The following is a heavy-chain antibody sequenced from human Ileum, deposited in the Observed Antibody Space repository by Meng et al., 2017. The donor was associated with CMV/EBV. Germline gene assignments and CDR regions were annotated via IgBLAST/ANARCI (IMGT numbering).Heavy chain of an antibody. J-gene: IGHJ4*02. CDR3: ARETADYDFWSGCLDY. CDR2: IIPILGIA. D-gene: IGHD3-3*01. V-gene: IGHV1-69*10. Sequence: GTFSSYAISWVRQAPGQGLEWMGGIIPILGIANYAQKFQGRVTITADKSTSTAYMELSSLRSEDTAVYYCARETADYDFWSGCLDYWGQGTLVTVSS. CDR1: GTFSSYA.